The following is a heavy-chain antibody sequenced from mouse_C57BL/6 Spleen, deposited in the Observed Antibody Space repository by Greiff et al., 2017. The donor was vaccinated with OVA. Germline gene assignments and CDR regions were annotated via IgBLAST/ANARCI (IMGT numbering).Heavy chain of an antibody. V-gene: IGHV1-80*01. CDR1: GYAFSSYW. CDR3: ARNLYYYGSSHFAY. CDR2: IYPGDGDT. Sequence: QVQLQQSGAELVKPGASVKISCKASGYAFSSYWMNWVKQRPGKGLEWIGQIYPGDGDTNYNGKFKGKATLTADKSSSTAYMQLSSLTSQDSAVYFCARNLYYYGSSHFAYWGQGTTLTVSS. D-gene: IGHD1-1*01. J-gene: IGHJ2*01.